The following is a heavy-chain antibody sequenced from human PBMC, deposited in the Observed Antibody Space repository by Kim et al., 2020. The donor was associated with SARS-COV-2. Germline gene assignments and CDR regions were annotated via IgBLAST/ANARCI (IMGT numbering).Heavy chain of an antibody. J-gene: IGHJ4*02. CDR3: AKIEMATKGVDY. CDR2: ISYDGSNK. CDR1: GFTFSSYG. D-gene: IGHD5-12*01. V-gene: IGHV3-30*18. Sequence: GGSLRLSCAASGFTFSSYGMHWVRQAPGKGLEWVAVISYDGSNKYYADSVKGRFTISRDNSKNTLYLQMNSLRAEDTAVYYCAKIEMATKGVDYWGQGTLVTVSS.